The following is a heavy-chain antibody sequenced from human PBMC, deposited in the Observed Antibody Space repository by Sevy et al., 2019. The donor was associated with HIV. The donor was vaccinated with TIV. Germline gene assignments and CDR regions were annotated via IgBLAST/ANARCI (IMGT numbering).Heavy chain of an antibody. CDR3: VVERLIAGTDY. CDR1: GFTFNGYR. J-gene: IGHJ4*02. Sequence: GGSLRLSCAASGFTFNGYRMNWVRQAPGKGLEWVSSISSNSNYISYGDSVKGRFTISRDNAKKSLYLQVNSLRAEDTAVYYCVVERLIAGTDYWGQGVLVTVSS. D-gene: IGHD6-13*01. V-gene: IGHV3-21*01. CDR2: ISSNSNYI.